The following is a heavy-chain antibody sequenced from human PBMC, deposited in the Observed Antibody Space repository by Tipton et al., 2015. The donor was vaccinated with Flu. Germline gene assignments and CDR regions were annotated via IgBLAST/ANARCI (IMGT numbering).Heavy chain of an antibody. Sequence: TLSLTCTVSGDSISSGTYYWRWFRQPAGKGLEWIGRIYTSGSTSYNSSLKSRVTISVDTSKNQFSLKMTSVTAADTAVYYCAATSYYYGSSAPLRDCWGQGTQVTVSS. CDR1: GDSISSGTYY. CDR2: IYTSGST. D-gene: IGHD3-22*01. J-gene: IGHJ4*02. V-gene: IGHV4-61*02. CDR3: AATSYYYGSSAPLRDC.